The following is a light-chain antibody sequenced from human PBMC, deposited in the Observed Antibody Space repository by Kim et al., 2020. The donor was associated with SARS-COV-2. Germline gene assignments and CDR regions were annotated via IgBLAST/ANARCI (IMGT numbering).Light chain of an antibody. CDR2: DAS. CDR1: QSVSSY. Sequence: EIVLTQSPATLSLSPGERATLSCRASQSVSSYLAWYQHKPGQAPRLLIYDASNRATGIPARFSGSGSGTDFTLTISSLEPEDFAVYYCQQRSNWPPYTFGQGTKLE. V-gene: IGKV3-11*01. J-gene: IGKJ2*01. CDR3: QQRSNWPPYT.